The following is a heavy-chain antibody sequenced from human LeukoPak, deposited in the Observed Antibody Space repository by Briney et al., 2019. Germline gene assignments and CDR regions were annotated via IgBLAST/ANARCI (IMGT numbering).Heavy chain of an antibody. CDR1: GGSISSSSYY. J-gene: IGHJ4*02. CDR2: IYYSGST. D-gene: IGHD5-12*01. V-gene: IGHV4-39*01. CDR3: ARHLPRGYTPTGYFDY. Sequence: PSETLSLTCTVSGGSISSSSYYWGWIRQPPGKGLEWIGSIYYSGSTYYNPSLKSRVTISVDTSKNQFSLKLSSVTAADTAVYYCARHLPRGYTPTGYFDYWGQGTLVTVSS.